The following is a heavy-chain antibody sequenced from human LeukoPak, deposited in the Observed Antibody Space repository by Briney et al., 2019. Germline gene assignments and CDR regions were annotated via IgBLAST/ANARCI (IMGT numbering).Heavy chain of an antibody. CDR1: GFTFSGSA. D-gene: IGHD2-15*01. J-gene: IGHJ3*02. V-gene: IGHV3-73*01. Sequence: GGSLRLSCAASGFTFSGSAMHWVRQASGKGLEWVGRIRSKANGYTTAYGASVKGRFTISRDDSQRATYVQMNSLKIEDTAVYYCTRLAGGDAFDIWGPGTMVTVSS. CDR3: TRLAGGDAFDI. CDR2: IRSKANGYTT.